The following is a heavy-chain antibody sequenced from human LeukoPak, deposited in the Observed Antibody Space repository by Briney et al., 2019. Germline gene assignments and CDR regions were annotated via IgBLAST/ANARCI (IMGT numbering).Heavy chain of an antibody. CDR1: GGSISSNY. J-gene: IGHJ3*02. V-gene: IGHV4-59*01. Sequence: SETLSLTCTVSGGSISSNYWSWIRQPPGQGLEWIGYIYYSGNTNYSPSLQSRVTISMDTSKNQFSLKLSSVTAADTAVYYCARGGTAVIAPYAFDIWGQGTMVTVSS. D-gene: IGHD4-23*01. CDR2: IYYSGNT. CDR3: ARGGTAVIAPYAFDI.